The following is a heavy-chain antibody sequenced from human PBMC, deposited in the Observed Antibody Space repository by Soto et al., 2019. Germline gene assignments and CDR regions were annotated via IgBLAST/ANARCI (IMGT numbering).Heavy chain of an antibody. CDR2: ISGSGGST. Sequence: PGGSLRLSCAASGFTFSSYAMSWVRQAPGKGLEWVSAISGSGGSTYYADSVKGRFTISRDNSKNTLYLQMNSLRAEDTAVYYCAKDKALEWLSKYYYYGMDVWGQGTTVTVSS. CDR3: AKDKALEWLSKYYYYGMDV. J-gene: IGHJ6*02. D-gene: IGHD3-3*01. V-gene: IGHV3-23*01. CDR1: GFTFSSYA.